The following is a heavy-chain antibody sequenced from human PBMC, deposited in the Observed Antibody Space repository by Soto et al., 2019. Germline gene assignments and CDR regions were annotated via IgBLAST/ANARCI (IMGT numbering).Heavy chain of an antibody. D-gene: IGHD7-27*01. V-gene: IGHV3-21*01. CDR3: ARALELGWAYYYYGMDV. J-gene: IGHJ6*02. Sequence: PGGSLRLSCAASGFTFSSYSMNWVRQAPGKGLEWVSSISSSSSYIYYAGSVKGRFTISRDNAKNSLYLQMNSLRAEDTAVYYCARALELGWAYYYYGMDVWGQGTTVTAP. CDR2: ISSSSSYI. CDR1: GFTFSSYS.